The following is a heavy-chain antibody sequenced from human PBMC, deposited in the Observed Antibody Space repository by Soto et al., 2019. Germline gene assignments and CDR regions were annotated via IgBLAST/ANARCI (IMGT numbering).Heavy chain of an antibody. V-gene: IGHV3-21*01. D-gene: IGHD1-1*01. CDR3: ARETRDSSA. J-gene: IGHJ5*02. Sequence: GGSLRLSCAASGFMFSSSTLSWVRQAPGKGLEWVSCISPSSSYIYYADSAKGRFSISRDNAKNSLFLEMNNLRAEDTAVYYCARETRDSSAWGQGTLVTVSS. CDR2: ISPSSSYI. CDR1: GFMFSSST.